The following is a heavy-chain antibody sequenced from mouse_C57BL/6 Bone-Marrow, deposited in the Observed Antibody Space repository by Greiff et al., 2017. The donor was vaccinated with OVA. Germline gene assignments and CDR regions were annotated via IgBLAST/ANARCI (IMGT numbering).Heavy chain of an antibody. CDR3: ARYYYGSSYNFDY. J-gene: IGHJ2*01. V-gene: IGHV1-26*01. Sequence: VQLQQSGPELVKPGASVKISCKASVYTFTDYYMNWVKQSHGKSLEWIGDINPNNGGTSYNQKFKGKATLTVDKSSSTAYMELRSLTSEDSAVYYCARYYYGSSYNFDYWGQGTTLTVSS. CDR2: INPNNGGT. D-gene: IGHD1-1*01. CDR1: VYTFTDYY.